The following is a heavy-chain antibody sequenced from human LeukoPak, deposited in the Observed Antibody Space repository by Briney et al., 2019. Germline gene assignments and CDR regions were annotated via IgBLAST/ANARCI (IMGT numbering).Heavy chain of an antibody. CDR3: ARHQRAYYYGSGSYNHAFDI. D-gene: IGHD3-10*01. Sequence: SETLSLTCTVSGYSISSGHYWGWIRQPPGKGLEWIGSMYHSGSTYYNPPLKSRVTISVDTSRNQFSLELSSVTAADTAVYYCARHQRAYYYGSGSYNHAFDIWGQGTMVTVSS. CDR1: GYSISSGHY. CDR2: MYHSGST. V-gene: IGHV4-38-2*02. J-gene: IGHJ3*02.